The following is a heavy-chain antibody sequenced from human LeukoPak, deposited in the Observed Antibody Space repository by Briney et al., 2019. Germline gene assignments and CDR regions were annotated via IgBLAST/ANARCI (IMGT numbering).Heavy chain of an antibody. CDR3: ARVMGAPDP. CDR2: IYYSGST. CDR1: GGSISSSSYY. J-gene: IGHJ5*02. D-gene: IGHD1-26*01. Sequence: SETLSLTCTVSGGSISSSSYYWGWIRQPPGKGLEWIGSIYYSGSTYYNPSLKSRVTISVDTSKNQFSLKLSSVTAADTAVYYCARVMGAPDPWGQGTLVTVSS. V-gene: IGHV4-39*07.